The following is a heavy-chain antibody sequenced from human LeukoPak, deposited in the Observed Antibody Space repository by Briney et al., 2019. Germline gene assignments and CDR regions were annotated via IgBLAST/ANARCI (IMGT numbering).Heavy chain of an antibody. Sequence: GGSLRLSCAASGFTFSSYWMSWVRQAPGKGLEGVANIKQDGSETYYVASVEGRFTVSRDNAKNSLFLQMNSLRAEDTAVFYCARDDGGRTVDYWGQGTLGTVSS. CDR2: IKQDGSET. CDR3: ARDDGGRTVDY. V-gene: IGHV3-7*01. D-gene: IGHD3-16*01. CDR1: GFTFSSYW. J-gene: IGHJ4*02.